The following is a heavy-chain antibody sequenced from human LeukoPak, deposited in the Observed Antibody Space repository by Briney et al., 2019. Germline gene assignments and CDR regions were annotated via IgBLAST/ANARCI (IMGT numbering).Heavy chain of an antibody. CDR3: ARKGSVSTSCNFDY. D-gene: IGHD2-2*01. CDR2: INHSGST. Sequence: SETLSLTCAVYGGSFSGYYWSWIRQPPGKGLEWIGEINHSGSTNYNPSLKSRVTISVDTSKNQFSLKLSSVTAADTAVYYCARKGSVSTSCNFDYWGQGTLVTVSS. V-gene: IGHV4-34*01. CDR1: GGSFSGYY. J-gene: IGHJ4*02.